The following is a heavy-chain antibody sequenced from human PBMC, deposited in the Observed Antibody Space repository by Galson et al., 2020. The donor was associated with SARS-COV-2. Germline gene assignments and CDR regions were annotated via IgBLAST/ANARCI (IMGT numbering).Heavy chain of an antibody. D-gene: IGHD5-12*01. CDR1: GFTFRNYA. V-gene: IGHV3-30-3*01. Sequence: GGSLRLSCAASGFTFRNYALHWVRQVPGKGLEWVAFISYDGSIKYYADSVKGRFTISRDNSKNTLHLQMNSLRAEDTAVYYCTRGATQDNNMDVWGQGTTVTVSS. CDR3: TRGATQDNNMDV. J-gene: IGHJ6*02. CDR2: ISYDGSIK.